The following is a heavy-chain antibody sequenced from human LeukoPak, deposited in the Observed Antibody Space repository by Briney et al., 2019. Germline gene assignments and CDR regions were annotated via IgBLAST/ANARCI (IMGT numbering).Heavy chain of an antibody. D-gene: IGHD3-22*01. J-gene: IGHJ4*02. CDR2: ISSSISYI. Sequence: GGSLRLSCAASGFTFSSYSMNWVRQAPGKGLEWVSYISSSISYIYYADSVKGRFTISRDNAKNSVYLQMNSLRAEDTAVYYCARWDDYDSSGYYSPDFDYWGQGTLVTVSS. V-gene: IGHV3-21*01. CDR1: GFTFSSYS. CDR3: ARWDDYDSSGYYSPDFDY.